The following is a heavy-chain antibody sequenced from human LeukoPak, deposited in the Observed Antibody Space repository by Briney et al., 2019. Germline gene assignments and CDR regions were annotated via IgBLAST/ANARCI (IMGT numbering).Heavy chain of an antibody. V-gene: IGHV3-23*01. CDR2: ITGSGDST. J-gene: IGHJ4*02. CDR3: AKRGYDILTGSYGQNYFDY. Sequence: GGSLRLSCAASGFTFSSYAMNWVRQAPGKGLEWVSRITGSGDSTYYADSVKGRFTISRDNSKNALYLQMDSLRAEDTAVYYCAKRGYDILTGSYGQNYFDYWGQGTLVTVSS. CDR1: GFTFSSYA. D-gene: IGHD3-9*01.